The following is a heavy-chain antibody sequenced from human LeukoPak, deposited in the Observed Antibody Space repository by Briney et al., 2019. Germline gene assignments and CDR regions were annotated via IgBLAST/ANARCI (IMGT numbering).Heavy chain of an antibody. V-gene: IGHV4-38-2*01. D-gene: IGHD5-24*01. CDR1: GYSISIGYY. CDR2: IYHSGST. CDR3: ARVDPFDP. J-gene: IGHJ5*02. Sequence: SETLSLTCAVSGYSISIGYYWGWIRQPPGKGLEWIGSIYHSGSTYYNPSLKSRVTISVDTSKNQFSLKLSSVTAADTAVYYCARVDPFDPWGQGTLVTVSS.